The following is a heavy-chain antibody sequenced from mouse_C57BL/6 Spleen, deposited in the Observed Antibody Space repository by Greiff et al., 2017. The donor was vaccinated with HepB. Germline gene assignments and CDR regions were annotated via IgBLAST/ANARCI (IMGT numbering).Heavy chain of an antibody. CDR3: ARQDWDRYYAMDY. CDR2: ISSGSSTI. Sequence: DVMLVESGGGLVKPGGSLKLSCAASGFTFSDYGMHWVRQAPEKGLEWVAYISSGSSTIYYADTVKGRFTISRDNAKNTLFLQMTSLRSEDTAMYYCARQDWDRYYAMDYWGQGTSVTVSS. V-gene: IGHV5-17*01. J-gene: IGHJ4*01. D-gene: IGHD4-1*01. CDR1: GFTFSDYG.